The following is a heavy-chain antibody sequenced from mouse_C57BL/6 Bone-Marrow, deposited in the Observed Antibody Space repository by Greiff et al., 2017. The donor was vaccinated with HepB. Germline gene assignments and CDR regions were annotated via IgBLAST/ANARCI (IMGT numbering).Heavy chain of an antibody. CDR1: GFTFSSYA. V-gene: IGHV5-4*01. D-gene: IGHD2-5*01. CDR3: AREDYSNLAWFAY. J-gene: IGHJ3*01. Sequence: VQLKESGGGLVKPGGSLKLSCAASGFTFSSYAMSWVRQTPEKRLEWVATISDGGSYTYYPDNVKGRFTISRDNAKNHLYLQMSHLKSEDTAMYYCAREDYSNLAWFAYWGQGTLVTVSA. CDR2: ISDGGSYT.